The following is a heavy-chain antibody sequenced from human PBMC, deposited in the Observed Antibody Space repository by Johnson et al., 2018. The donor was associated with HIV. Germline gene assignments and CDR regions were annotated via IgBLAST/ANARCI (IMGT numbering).Heavy chain of an antibody. V-gene: IGHV3-43D*03. D-gene: IGHD1-14*01. CDR3: AKENLSGAFDI. J-gene: IGHJ3*02. CDR2: GGST. Sequence: GGSTYYADSVKGRFTISRDNSKNSLYLQMNSLRAEDTALYYCAKENLSGAFDIWGQGTMVTVSS.